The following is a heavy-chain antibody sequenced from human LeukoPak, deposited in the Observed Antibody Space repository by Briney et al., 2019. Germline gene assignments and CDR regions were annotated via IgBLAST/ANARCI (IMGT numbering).Heavy chain of an antibody. CDR3: AKDIQLST. CDR2: ISSSGNNA. J-gene: IGHJ3*01. V-gene: IGHV3-23*01. Sequence: PGGSLRLSCAASGFNFNSHGMHWVRQAPGKGLEWVSLISSSGNNAYYADSVKGRFTISRDNSKNTLSLQMNSLRVEDTAIYYCAKDIQLSTWGLGTMVTVSS. CDR1: GFNFNSHG. D-gene: IGHD5-24*01.